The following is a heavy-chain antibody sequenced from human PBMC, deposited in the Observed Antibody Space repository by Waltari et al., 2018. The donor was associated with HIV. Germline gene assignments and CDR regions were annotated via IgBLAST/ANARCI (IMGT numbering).Heavy chain of an antibody. CDR2: INPKNGDT. CDR1: GYTFTGYY. D-gene: IGHD2-15*01. V-gene: IGHV1-2*02. CDR3: LRDPSYGFAACDY. Sequence: QEQLVQSGAAVKKPGASVKVSCKASGYTFTGYYIHWGRQAPGHGLEWMGWINPKNGDTNFAQNLQGMVTRTRDTSIGAVYMELSSLTSDDTAIYYCLRDPSYGFAACDYWGPGTLVTVSS. J-gene: IGHJ4*02.